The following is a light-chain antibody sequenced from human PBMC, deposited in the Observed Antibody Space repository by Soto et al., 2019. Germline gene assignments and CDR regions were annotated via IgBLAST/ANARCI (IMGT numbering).Light chain of an antibody. J-gene: IGLJ2*01. V-gene: IGLV2-14*01. CDR3: AAWDDSLSGAVV. Sequence: QSALTQPASVSGSPGQSIAISCTGTSSDVGGYNYVSWYQQHPGTAPKLMIYDVSKRPSGVSNRFSGSKSGNSASLAISGLRSEDEADYYCAAWDDSLSGAVVFGGGTKVTVL. CDR1: SSDVGGYNY. CDR2: DVS.